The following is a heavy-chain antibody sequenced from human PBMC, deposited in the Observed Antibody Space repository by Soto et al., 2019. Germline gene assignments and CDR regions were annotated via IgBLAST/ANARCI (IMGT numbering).Heavy chain of an antibody. V-gene: IGHV3-23*01. D-gene: IGHD3-22*01. Sequence: PGGSLRLSCAASGFTFSSYAMSWVRRAPGKGLEWGSASSGRGGSAYYADSVKGRFRSSRDNSKNTLYMQMTSLRAEDTAVYYCAKDTDIGHSYDSSGYYGYWGQGTLVTVSS. CDR2: SSGRGGSA. CDR3: AKDTDIGHSYDSSGYYGY. J-gene: IGHJ4*02. CDR1: GFTFSSYA.